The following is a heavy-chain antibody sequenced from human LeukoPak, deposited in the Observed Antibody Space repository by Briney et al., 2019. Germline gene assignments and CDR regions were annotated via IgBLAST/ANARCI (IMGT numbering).Heavy chain of an antibody. CDR1: GFTVSSNY. Sequence: PGGSLRLSCAASGFTVSSNYMSWVRQAPGKGLEWVSVIYSGGSTNYADSVKGRFTISRDNSKNTLYLQMNSLRAEDTAVYYCARDRSGSYWAAFDIWGQGTMVTVSS. D-gene: IGHD1-26*01. CDR2: IYSGGST. CDR3: ARDRSGSYWAAFDI. J-gene: IGHJ3*02. V-gene: IGHV3-66*01.